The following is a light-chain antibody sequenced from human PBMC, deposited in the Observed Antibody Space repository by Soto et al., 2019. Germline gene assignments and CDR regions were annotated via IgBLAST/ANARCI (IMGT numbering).Light chain of an antibody. CDR2: GAS. J-gene: IGKJ2*01. CDR3: HQFGSSPPAFT. CDR1: QSVSTRY. Sequence: SLLTQSPGTLSLSPGERATLSCRASQSVSTRYLAWYQQKPGQAPRLLIYGASIRATGIPDRFSGSGSGTDFTLTNSRLEPEDFAVYYCHQFGSSPPAFTFGQGTKLEI. V-gene: IGKV3-20*01.